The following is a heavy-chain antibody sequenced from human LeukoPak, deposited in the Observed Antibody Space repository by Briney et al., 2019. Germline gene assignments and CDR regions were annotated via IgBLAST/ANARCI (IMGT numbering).Heavy chain of an antibody. D-gene: IGHD2-15*01. J-gene: IGHJ4*02. CDR3: AKQLGYCSDGSCYFPY. CDR2: ISNNGGYA. Sequence: GGSLRLSCAASGFTFGSSAMSWVRQAPGKGLEWVSAISNNGGYAYYADSVQGRFTISRDNSKSTLCLQMNSLRAEDTAVYYCAKQLGYCSDGSCYFPYWGQGTLVTVSS. CDR1: GFTFGSSA. V-gene: IGHV3-23*01.